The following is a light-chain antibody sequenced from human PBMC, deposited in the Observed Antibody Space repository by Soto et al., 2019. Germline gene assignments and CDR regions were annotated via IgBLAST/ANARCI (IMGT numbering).Light chain of an antibody. J-gene: IGLJ2*01. CDR1: SSDIGTYNL. CDR3: SSYAGSDTFVV. Sequence: QSALTQPASVSGSPGQSITISCTGTSSDIGTYNLVSWYQQHPGKVPKLIIYEDTKRPSGVSNCFAGSKSDNPASLTISGLQPEDEADYYCSSYAGSDTFVVIGGGTKLTVL. V-gene: IGLV2-23*02. CDR2: EDT.